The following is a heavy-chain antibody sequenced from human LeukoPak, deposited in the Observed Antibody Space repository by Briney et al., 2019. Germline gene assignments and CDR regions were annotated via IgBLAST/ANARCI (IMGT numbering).Heavy chain of an antibody. CDR1: GFNFRSYG. V-gene: IGHV3-33*01. J-gene: IGHJ3*02. D-gene: IGHD5-24*01. Sequence: GGSLRLSCAASGFNFRSYGMPWVRQAPGKGLEWVAVIWFDGSNKYYADSVKGRFTISRDNSKNTLYLQMDSLRAEDTAMYYCARSEDGYGASDIWGQGTMVTVSS. CDR3: ARSEDGYGASDI. CDR2: IWFDGSNK.